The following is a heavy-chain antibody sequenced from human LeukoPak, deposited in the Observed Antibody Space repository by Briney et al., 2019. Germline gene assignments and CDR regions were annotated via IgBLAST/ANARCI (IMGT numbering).Heavy chain of an antibody. V-gene: IGHV1-8*01. CDR2: MNPNSGNT. CDR1: GYTFTSYD. J-gene: IGHJ4*02. Sequence: GASVKVSCKASGYTFTSYDINWVRQATGQGLEWMGWMNPNSGNTGYAQKFQGRVTMTRNTSISTAYMELSSLRSEDTAVYYCLVVVVAATGFDYWGQGTLVTVSS. D-gene: IGHD2-15*01. CDR3: LVVVVAATGFDY.